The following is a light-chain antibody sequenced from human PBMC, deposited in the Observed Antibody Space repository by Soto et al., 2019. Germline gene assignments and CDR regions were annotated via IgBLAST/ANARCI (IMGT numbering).Light chain of an antibody. V-gene: IGLV2-14*03. CDR1: SSDVGAYNY. Sequence: QSVLTQPASVSGSPGQSITISCTGTSSDVGAYNYVSWYQHHPGKAPKLIIYDVSDWPSGVSNRFSASKSGSTASLTISGLQAEDEADYYCSSYTSSNTEVFGTGTKVTVL. CDR2: DVS. CDR3: SSYTSSNTEV. J-gene: IGLJ1*01.